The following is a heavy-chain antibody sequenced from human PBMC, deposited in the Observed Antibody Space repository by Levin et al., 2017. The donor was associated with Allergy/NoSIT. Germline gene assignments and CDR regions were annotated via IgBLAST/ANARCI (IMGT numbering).Heavy chain of an antibody. CDR1: GFTFSSYS. D-gene: IGHD2-21*02. Sequence: GGSLRLSCAASGFTFSSYSMNWVRQAPGKGLEWVSSISSSSSYIYYADSVKGRFTISRDNAKNSLYLQMNSLRAEDTAVYYCARDSLEYCGGDCYAPLYFDLWGRGTLVTVSS. V-gene: IGHV3-21*01. CDR3: ARDSLEYCGGDCYAPLYFDL. CDR2: ISSSSSYI. J-gene: IGHJ2*01.